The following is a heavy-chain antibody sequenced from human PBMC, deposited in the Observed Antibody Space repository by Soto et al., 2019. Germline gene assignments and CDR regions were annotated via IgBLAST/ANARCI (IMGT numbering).Heavy chain of an antibody. CDR3: ARHSLSVVVIPARDYGMDV. D-gene: IGHD2-2*01. Sequence: QLQLQESGPGLVKPSETLSLTCTVSGGSISSTNYYLAWIRQPPGKGLEWIGHIFYSGSPYSNPSLKTRITNSVDTSKNQFSLKLSSVTAPDTAVYYCARHSLSVVVIPARDYGMDVWGKGTTVTFSA. CDR1: GGSISSTNYY. V-gene: IGHV4-39*01. CDR2: IFYSGSP. J-gene: IGHJ6*04.